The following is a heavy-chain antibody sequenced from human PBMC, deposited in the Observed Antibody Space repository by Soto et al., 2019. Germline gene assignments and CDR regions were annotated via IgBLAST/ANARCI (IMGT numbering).Heavy chain of an antibody. V-gene: IGHV3-33*01. CDR3: ARGRGLIDY. Sequence: QVQLVESGGGVVQPGRSLRLSCAASGFTFSSYGMHWVRQAPGKGLEWVAVIWYDGSNKYYADSVKGRFTISRDNSKNTLNLQMNSLSAEDTAVYYCARGRGLIDYWGQGTLVTVSS. D-gene: IGHD3-10*01. CDR2: IWYDGSNK. CDR1: GFTFSSYG. J-gene: IGHJ4*02.